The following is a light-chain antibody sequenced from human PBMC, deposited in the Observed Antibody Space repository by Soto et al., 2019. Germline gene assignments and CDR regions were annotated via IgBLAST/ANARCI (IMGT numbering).Light chain of an antibody. V-gene: IGKV1-5*03. CDR2: KAS. CDR3: QQYNSYPWT. Sequence: QLTQSPSFLSASVGDRVTITFRASQSISSWLAWYQQKPGKAPKLLIYKASSLESGVPSRFSGSGSGTEFTLTISSLRPDDFATYYCQQYNSYPWTFGQGTKVDIK. J-gene: IGKJ1*01. CDR1: QSISSW.